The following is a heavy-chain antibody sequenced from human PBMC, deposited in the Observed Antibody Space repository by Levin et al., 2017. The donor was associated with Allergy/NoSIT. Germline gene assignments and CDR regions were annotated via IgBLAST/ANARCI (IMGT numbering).Heavy chain of an antibody. CDR1: GFTFSSYS. D-gene: IGHD3-3*01. CDR2: ISSSSSYI. J-gene: IGHJ4*02. V-gene: IGHV3-21*01. Sequence: PGGSLRLSCAASGFTFSSYSMNWVRQAPGKGLEWVSSISSSSSYIYYADSVKGRFTISRDNAKNSLYLQMNSLRAEDTAVYYCERQPGDLTIVGVGYFDYWGQGTLVTVSS. CDR3: ERQPGDLTIVGVGYFDY.